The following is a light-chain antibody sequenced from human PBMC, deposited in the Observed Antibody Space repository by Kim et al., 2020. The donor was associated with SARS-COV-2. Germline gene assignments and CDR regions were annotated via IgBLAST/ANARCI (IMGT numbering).Light chain of an antibody. CDR3: QSYDSSLSGYV. CDR1: SYNIGAGFD. J-gene: IGLJ1*01. CDR2: DTA. Sequence: QRVTLSCTGSSYNIGAGFDVHWYQKLPGPAPQLLIFDTATRPSGVPDRFSGSKSGTSASLAITGLQAEDEADYYCQSYDSSLSGYVFGTGTKVTVL. V-gene: IGLV1-40*01.